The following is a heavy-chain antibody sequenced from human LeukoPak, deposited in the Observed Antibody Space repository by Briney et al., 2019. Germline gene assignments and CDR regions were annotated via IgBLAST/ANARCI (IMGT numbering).Heavy chain of an antibody. V-gene: IGHV6-1*01. Sequence: ASQTLSLTCAISGDSVSSNSAAWNWIRQSPSRGLEWLGRTYYRSKWYNDYAVSVKSRITINPDTSKNQFSLQLNSVTPEDTAVYYCAREAAADHYYYYGMDVWGQGTTVTVSS. J-gene: IGHJ6*02. D-gene: IGHD6-13*01. CDR3: AREAAADHYYYYGMDV. CDR1: GDSVSSNSAA. CDR2: TYYRSKWYN.